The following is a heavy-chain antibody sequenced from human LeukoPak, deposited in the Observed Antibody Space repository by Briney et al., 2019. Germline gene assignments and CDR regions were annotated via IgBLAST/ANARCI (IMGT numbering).Heavy chain of an antibody. D-gene: IGHD6-13*01. CDR1: GYTFTGYY. CDR3: ARTGSSSWYGYYYYYMDV. J-gene: IGHJ6*03. CDR2: INPNGGGT. Sequence: GASVKVSCKASGYTFTGYYMHWVRQAPGQGLEWMGWINPNGGGTNYAQKFQGRVTMTRDTSISTAYMELSRLRSDDTAVYYCARTGSSSWYGYYYYYMDVWGKGTTVTISS. V-gene: IGHV1-2*02.